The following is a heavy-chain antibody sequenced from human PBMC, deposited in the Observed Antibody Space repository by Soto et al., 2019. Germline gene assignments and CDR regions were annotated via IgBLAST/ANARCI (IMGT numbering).Heavy chain of an antibody. CDR3: ARDIAIAWFSL. D-gene: IGHD2-15*01. Sequence: KPSETLSLTCTVSGGSIGTSYWGWIRQPPGKGLEWIGTMYYGGSTYYNPSLKSRVTISVDTSKNQFSLSLTSVTAADTAVYYCARDIAIAWFSLWGHGTLVTVSS. CDR2: MYYGGST. CDR1: GGSIGTSY. J-gene: IGHJ5*02. V-gene: IGHV4-39*02.